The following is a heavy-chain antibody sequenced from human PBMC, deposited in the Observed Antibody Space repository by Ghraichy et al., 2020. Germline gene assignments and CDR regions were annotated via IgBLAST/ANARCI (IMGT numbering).Heavy chain of an antibody. J-gene: IGHJ5*02. CDR3: ARGRRELRRFDL. Sequence: SETLSLTCAVYGESLSGYYWTWIRQPPGKGLQWIGEINQSGITKYIPSLKSRVTISVDTSKKQFSLNLNSVTAADAAVYFCARGRRELRRFDLWGQGTLVTVSS. CDR1: GESLSGYY. V-gene: IGHV4-34*01. CDR2: INQSGIT. D-gene: IGHD1-26*01.